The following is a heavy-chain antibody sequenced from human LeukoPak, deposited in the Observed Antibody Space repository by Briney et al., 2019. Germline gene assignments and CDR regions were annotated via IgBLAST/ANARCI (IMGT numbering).Heavy chain of an antibody. CDR2: IYYSGST. CDR1: GGSISSGDFY. D-gene: IGHD1-14*01. V-gene: IGHV4-30-4*08. CDR3: AREERREKTNRDRVTIDY. J-gene: IGHJ4*02. Sequence: SETLSLTCTVSGGSISSGDFYWSWIRQPPGKGLEWIGYIYYSGSTYYNPSLKSRVTISVDTSKNQFSLKLSSVTAADTAVYYCAREERREKTNRDRVTIDYWGQGTLVTVSS.